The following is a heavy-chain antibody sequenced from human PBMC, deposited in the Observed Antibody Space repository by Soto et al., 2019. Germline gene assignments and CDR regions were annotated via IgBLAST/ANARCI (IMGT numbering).Heavy chain of an antibody. D-gene: IGHD3-10*01. CDR2: INTNSGNI. V-gene: IGHV1-8*01. Sequence: ASVKVSCKASGDTFTTYDINCVRQATGHGLEWMGWINTNSGNIGYAQRFQGRVSMTRDTAIRTAYMEVSSLRSDDTAVYYCARGRASGSYYLLDYWGQGTLVTVSS. J-gene: IGHJ4*02. CDR1: GDTFTTYD. CDR3: ARGRASGSYYLLDY.